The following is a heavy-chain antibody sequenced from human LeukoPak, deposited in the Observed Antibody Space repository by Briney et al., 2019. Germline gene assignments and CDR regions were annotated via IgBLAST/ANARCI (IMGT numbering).Heavy chain of an antibody. CDR1: GFTFSSSW. D-gene: IGHD3-22*01. CDR2: INQDGSEK. J-gene: IGHJ6*03. CDR3: ARDLLSYYYDSSGYLYYYYYMDV. V-gene: IGHV3-7*01. Sequence: PGGSLRLSCAASGFTFSSSWMSWVRQAPGKGLEWVANINQDGSEKYYLDSVKGRFTISRDNAKDSLDLQINGLRAEDTAVYYCARDLLSYYYDSSGYLYYYYYMDVWGKGTTVTISS.